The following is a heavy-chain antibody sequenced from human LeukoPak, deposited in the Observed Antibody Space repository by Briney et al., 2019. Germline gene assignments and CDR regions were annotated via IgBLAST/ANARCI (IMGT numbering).Heavy chain of an antibody. CDR3: ARDGRTTVVTWANDY. V-gene: IGHV3-11*04. CDR2: ISSSGSTI. CDR1: GFTFSDYH. J-gene: IGHJ4*02. Sequence: GGSLRLSCAASGFTFSDYHMSWIRQAPGKGLEWVSYISSSGSTIYYADSVKGRFTISRDNAKNSLYLQMNSLRAEDTAVYYCARDGRTTVVTWANDYWGQGTLVTVSS. D-gene: IGHD4-23*01.